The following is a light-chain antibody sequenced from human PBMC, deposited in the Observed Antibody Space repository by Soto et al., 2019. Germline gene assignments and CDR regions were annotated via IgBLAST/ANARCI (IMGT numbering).Light chain of an antibody. J-gene: IGLJ3*02. CDR1: SSDVGGYNY. V-gene: IGLV2-14*01. Sequence: QSALTQPASVSGSPGQSITISCTGTSSDVGGYNYVSWYQHHPGKGPKVMIFEVSNRPSGVSNRFSGSKSGNTASLAISGLQAEDEADYYCSSYTSSSTWVFGGGT. CDR2: EVS. CDR3: SSYTSSSTWV.